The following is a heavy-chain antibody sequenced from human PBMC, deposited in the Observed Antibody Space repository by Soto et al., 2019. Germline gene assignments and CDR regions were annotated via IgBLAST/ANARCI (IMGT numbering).Heavy chain of an antibody. CDR3: ASSIAARPAGSDY. V-gene: IGHV4-34*01. J-gene: IGHJ4*02. Sequence: PSETLSLTCAVYGGSFSGYYWSWIRQPPGKGLEWIGEINHSGSTNYNPSLKSRVTISVDTSKNQFSLKLSSVTAADTAVYYCASSIAARPAGSDYWGQGTLVTVS. CDR2: INHSGST. D-gene: IGHD6-6*01. CDR1: GGSFSGYY.